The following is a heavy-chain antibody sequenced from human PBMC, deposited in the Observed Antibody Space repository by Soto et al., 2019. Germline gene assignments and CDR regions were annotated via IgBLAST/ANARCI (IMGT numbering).Heavy chain of an antibody. CDR2: INPSGDSR. CDR3: ARELRYGGSSIAFDV. D-gene: IGHD1-26*01. V-gene: IGHV1-46*01. CDR1: GFSFSDYF. J-gene: IGHJ3*01. Sequence: ASVKVSCKASGFSFSDYFMHWVRQAPGQGLEWMGIINPSGDSRNYAQKFQGRVTITRDTSPSTASMELSSLRSEDTAVYYCARELRYGGSSIAFDVWGQGTMVTVSS.